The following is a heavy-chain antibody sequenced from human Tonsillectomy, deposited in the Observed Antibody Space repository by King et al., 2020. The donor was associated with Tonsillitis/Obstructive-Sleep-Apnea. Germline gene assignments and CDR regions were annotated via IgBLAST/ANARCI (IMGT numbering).Heavy chain of an antibody. CDR3: ASTPYGPGTYYYFDY. D-gene: IGHD3-10*01. CDR2: ISGSGEST. CDR1: GLTFSSHA. V-gene: IGHV3-23*01. J-gene: IGHJ4*02. Sequence: VQLQESGGNLVQPGGSLRLSCEASGLTFSSHAMSWVRQAPGKGLEWVSGISGSGESTYYADSVKGRFTISRDKSKNTLFLQMNSLRAEDTAVYYCASTPYGPGTYYYFDYWGQGTLVTVSS.